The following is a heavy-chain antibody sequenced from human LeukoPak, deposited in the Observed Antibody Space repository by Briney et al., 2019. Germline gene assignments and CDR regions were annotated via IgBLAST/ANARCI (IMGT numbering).Heavy chain of an antibody. CDR2: IYYSGST. Sequence: SETLSLTCTVSGGSISSYYWSWIRQPPGKGLEWTGYIYYSGSTNYNPSLKSRVTISVDTSKNQFSLKLSSVTAADTAVYYCARVVGYSYGAPFDPWGQGTLVTVSS. V-gene: IGHV4-59*01. CDR3: ARVVGYSYGAPFDP. J-gene: IGHJ5*02. CDR1: GGSISSYY. D-gene: IGHD5-18*01.